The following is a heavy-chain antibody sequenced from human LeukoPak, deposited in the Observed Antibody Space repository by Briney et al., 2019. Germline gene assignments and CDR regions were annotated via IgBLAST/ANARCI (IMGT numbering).Heavy chain of an antibody. J-gene: IGHJ3*02. V-gene: IGHV4-38-2*02. D-gene: IGHD3-22*01. CDR1: GYSISSGYY. CDR2: IYHSGST. CDR3: AREREKNYYDSSGYYDHDAFDI. Sequence: PSETLSLTCTVSGYSISSGYYWGWIRQPPGKGLEWIGSIYHSGSTYYNPSLKSRVTISVDTSKNQSSLKLSSVTAADTAVYYCAREREKNYYDSSGYYDHDAFDIWGQGTMVTVSS.